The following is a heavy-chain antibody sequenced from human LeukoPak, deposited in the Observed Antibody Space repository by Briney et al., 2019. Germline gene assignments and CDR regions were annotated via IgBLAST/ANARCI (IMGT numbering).Heavy chain of an antibody. CDR1: GGTFSSYA. J-gene: IGHJ4*02. D-gene: IGHD3-22*01. V-gene: IGHV1-69*13. CDR3: AREIASYDSSGYLVY. CDR2: IIPIFGTA. Sequence: SVKVSCKASGGTFSSYAISWVRQAPGQGLEWMGGIIPIFGTANYAQKFQGRVTITADESTSTAYMELSSPRSDDTAVYYCAREIASYDSSGYLVYWGQGTLVTASS.